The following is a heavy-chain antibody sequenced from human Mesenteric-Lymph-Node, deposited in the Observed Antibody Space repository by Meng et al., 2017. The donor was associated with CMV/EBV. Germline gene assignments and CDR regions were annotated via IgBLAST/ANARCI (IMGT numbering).Heavy chain of an antibody. CDR1: GFTFSSYS. CDR2: ISSSSSYI. J-gene: IGHJ4*02. D-gene: IGHD1-26*01. CDR3: ASGEVGASLNY. Sequence: GGSLRLSCAASGFTFSSYSMNWVRQAPGKGLEWVSSISSSSSYIYYADSVKGRSTISRDNAKNSLYLQMNSLRAEDTAVYYCASGEVGASLNYWGQETLVTVSS. V-gene: IGHV3-21*01.